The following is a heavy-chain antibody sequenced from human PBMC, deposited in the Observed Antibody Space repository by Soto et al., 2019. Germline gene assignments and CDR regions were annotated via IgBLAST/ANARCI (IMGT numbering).Heavy chain of an antibody. D-gene: IGHD1-1*01. Sequence: QVQLQESGPGLVKPSQTLSLTCTVSGGSISSGDYYWSWIRQPPGKGLEWIGYIYYSGSTYYNPSLKRRVTISVDTSKNQFSLKLSSVTAADTAVYYCARDVWNYDYYYGMDVWGQGTTVTVSS. J-gene: IGHJ6*02. CDR2: IYYSGST. V-gene: IGHV4-30-4*01. CDR1: GGSISSGDYY. CDR3: ARDVWNYDYYYGMDV.